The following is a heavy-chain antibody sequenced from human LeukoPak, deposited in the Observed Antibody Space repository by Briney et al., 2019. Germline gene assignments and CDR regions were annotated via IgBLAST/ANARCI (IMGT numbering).Heavy chain of an antibody. CDR1: GFTFYDYA. CDR3: AKGIAAAGYFDY. Sequence: GGSLRLSCAASGFTFYDYAMRSVRQAPGKGLEWVSLISGDGGSTYYAASVKGRFTISRDNSKNSLYLQMNSLRTEDTALYYCAKGIAAAGYFDYWGQGTLVTVSS. V-gene: IGHV3-43*02. D-gene: IGHD6-13*01. CDR2: ISGDGGST. J-gene: IGHJ4*02.